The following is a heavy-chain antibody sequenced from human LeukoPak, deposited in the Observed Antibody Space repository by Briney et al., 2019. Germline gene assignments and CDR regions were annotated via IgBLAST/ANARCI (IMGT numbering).Heavy chain of an antibody. CDR3: AREPRDIVVVPAAIENWFDP. J-gene: IGHJ5*02. Sequence: PGGSLRLSCAASGFTFSSYAMSWVRQAPGKGLEWVSAISGGGGSTYYADSVKGRFTISRDNSKNTLYLQMNSLRAEDTAVYYCAREPRDIVVVPAAIENWFDPWGQGTLVTVSS. V-gene: IGHV3-23*01. CDR1: GFTFSSYA. CDR2: ISGGGGST. D-gene: IGHD2-2*02.